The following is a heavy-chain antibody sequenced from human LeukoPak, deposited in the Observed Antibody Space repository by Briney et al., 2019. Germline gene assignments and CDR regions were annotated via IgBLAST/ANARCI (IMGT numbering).Heavy chain of an antibody. V-gene: IGHV3-74*01. D-gene: IGHD1-1*01. CDR3: GRKRGVNFYYYYMDV. CDR2: IYSDGSST. Sequence: PGGSLRLSCAASGFTFSSYWMHWVRQAPGKGLVWVSRIYSDGSSTSYADSVKGRFTISRDNAKNTLYLQMNSLRAEDTAVYYCGRKRGVNFYYYYMDVWGKGTTVTVSS. J-gene: IGHJ6*03. CDR1: GFTFSSYW.